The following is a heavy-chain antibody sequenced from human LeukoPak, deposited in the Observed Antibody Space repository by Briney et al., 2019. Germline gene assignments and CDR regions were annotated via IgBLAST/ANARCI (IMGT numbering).Heavy chain of an antibody. J-gene: IGHJ3*02. CDR2: IYESGST. Sequence: SETLSLTCTVAGGSISSSSYYWGWIRQPPGKGLEWIGGIYESGSTYYNPSVKSRVTISVDTSKNQFSLKLSSVTAADTDVYYCAREANDSSGYYSPXAFDIWXXGTMVTVS. CDR3: AREANDSSGYYSPXAFDI. V-gene: IGHV4-39*07. CDR1: GGSISSSSYY. D-gene: IGHD3-22*01.